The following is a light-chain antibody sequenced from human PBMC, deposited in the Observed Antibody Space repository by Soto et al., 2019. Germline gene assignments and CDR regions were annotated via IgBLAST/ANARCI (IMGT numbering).Light chain of an antibody. V-gene: IGLV1-44*01. CDR1: SSNIGDNP. Sequence: QSVRTQPPSASGTPGQRITISCSGSSSNIGDNPVNWYQQLPGAAPKLLIYINDQRPSGVPDRFSGSKSGTSASLAISGLQPEDEADYYCAAWDDSLNALFGTGTKVTV. J-gene: IGLJ1*01. CDR3: AAWDDSLNAL. CDR2: IND.